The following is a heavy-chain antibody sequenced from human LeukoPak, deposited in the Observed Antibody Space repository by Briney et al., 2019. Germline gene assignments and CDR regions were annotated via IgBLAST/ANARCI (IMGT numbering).Heavy chain of an antibody. Sequence: ASVKVSCKASGYSFTGNYMHWVRQATGQGLEWMGWMNPNSGNTGYAQKFQGRVTITRNTSISTAYMELSSLRSEDTAVYYCARAATVTRIPYYYYYYYMDVWGKGTTVTVSS. D-gene: IGHD4-11*01. J-gene: IGHJ6*03. V-gene: IGHV1-8*03. CDR3: ARAATVTRIPYYYYYYYMDV. CDR2: MNPNSGNT. CDR1: GYSFTGNY.